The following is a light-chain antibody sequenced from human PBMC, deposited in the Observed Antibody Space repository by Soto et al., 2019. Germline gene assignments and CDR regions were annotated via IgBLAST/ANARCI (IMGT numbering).Light chain of an antibody. CDR2: GAS. J-gene: IGKJ5*01. Sequence: EIVLTHSPGTLSLSPGERATLSCRASQTVTRNYLAWHQQKPGQTPRLLVYGASSRATGIPDRFSGSGSGTDFTLTISRLEPEDFAVYYCQKYGFSLINCGQGTRLAIK. V-gene: IGKV3-20*01. CDR1: QTVTRNY. CDR3: QKYGFSLIN.